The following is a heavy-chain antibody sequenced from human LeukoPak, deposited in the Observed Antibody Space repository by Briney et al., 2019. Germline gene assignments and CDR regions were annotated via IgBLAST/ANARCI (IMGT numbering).Heavy chain of an antibody. CDR3: VRDLNYYGLDY. CDR1: GFNFSDYY. J-gene: IGHJ4*02. D-gene: IGHD3-10*01. V-gene: IGHV3-11*01. Sequence: GGSLRLSCVASGFNFSDYYMSWIRQAPGKGLEWISYISISGNTIYYADSVKGRFTISRDNAKNSLYLQMNSLRAEDTAVYCCVRDLNYYGLDYWGQGSLVTVSS. CDR2: ISISGNTI.